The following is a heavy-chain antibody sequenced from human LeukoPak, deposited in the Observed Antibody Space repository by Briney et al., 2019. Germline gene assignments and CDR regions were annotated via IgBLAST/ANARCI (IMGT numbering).Heavy chain of an antibody. CDR3: ARVGYSSSWYPKDY. CDR1: GGSVSGYY. D-gene: IGHD6-13*01. V-gene: IGHV4-59*02. J-gene: IGHJ4*02. Sequence: PSETLSLTCTVSGGSVSGYYWTWIRQPPGKGLEWIGSIFYSGSTNYNPSLKSRVTISVDTSKNQFSLKLSSVTAADTAVYYCARVGYSSSWYPKDYWGQGTLVTVSS. CDR2: IFYSGST.